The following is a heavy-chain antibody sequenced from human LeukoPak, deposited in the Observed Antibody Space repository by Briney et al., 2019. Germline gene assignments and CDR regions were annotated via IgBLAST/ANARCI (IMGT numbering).Heavy chain of an antibody. CDR2: LAGSDDTT. CDR3: AKDIFSWAHDY. J-gene: IGHJ4*02. Sequence: PGGSLRLSCVASGFTLSRNAMSWVRQAPGKGLEWVASLAGSDDTTWYADHVRGRFTISRDNSKSTLYLQMNSLRVEDAAIYYCAKDIFSWAHDYWRQGLLVTVS. V-gene: IGHV3-23*01. CDR1: GFTLSRNA. D-gene: IGHD3-3*02.